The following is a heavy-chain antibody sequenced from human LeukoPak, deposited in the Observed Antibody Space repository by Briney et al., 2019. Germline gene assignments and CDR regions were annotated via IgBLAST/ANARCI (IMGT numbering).Heavy chain of an antibody. CDR2: INAGNGNT. Sequence: ASVKVSCKASGYTFTSYAMHWVRQAPGQRLEWMGWINAGNGNTKYSQKFQGRVTITRDTSASIAYMELSSLRSEDTAVYYCARVFKRLGFDPWGQGTLVTVSS. J-gene: IGHJ5*02. D-gene: IGHD3-9*01. V-gene: IGHV1-3*01. CDR1: GYTFTSYA. CDR3: ARVFKRLGFDP.